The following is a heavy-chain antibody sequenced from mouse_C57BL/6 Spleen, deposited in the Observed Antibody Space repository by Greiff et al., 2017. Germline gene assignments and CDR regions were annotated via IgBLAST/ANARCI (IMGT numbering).Heavy chain of an antibody. V-gene: IGHV1-50*01. CDR2: IDPSDSYT. CDR1: GYTFTSYW. D-gene: IGHD1-1*01. CDR3: ARGDGSSVFAY. J-gene: IGHJ3*01. Sequence: VQLQQPGAELVKPGASVKLSCKASGYTFTSYWMQWVKQRPGQGLEWIGEIDPSDSYTNYNQKFKGKATLTVDTSSSTAYMQLSSLTSEDSAVYYCARGDGSSVFAYWGQGTLVTVSA.